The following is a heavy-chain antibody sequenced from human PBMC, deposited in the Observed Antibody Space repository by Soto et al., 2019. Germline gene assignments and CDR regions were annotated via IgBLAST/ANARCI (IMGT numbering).Heavy chain of an antibody. J-gene: IGHJ6*02. D-gene: IGHD3-10*01. V-gene: IGHV3-33*01. Sequence: GGSLRLSCAASGFTFSSYGMHWVRQAPGKGLEWVAVIWYDGSNKYYADSVKGRFTISRDNSKNTLYLQMNSLRAEDTAVYYCASEGRPNYYGSGSYYRLTDYYYGMDVWGQGTTVTVSS. CDR3: ASEGRPNYYGSGSYYRLTDYYYGMDV. CDR1: GFTFSSYG. CDR2: IWYDGSNK.